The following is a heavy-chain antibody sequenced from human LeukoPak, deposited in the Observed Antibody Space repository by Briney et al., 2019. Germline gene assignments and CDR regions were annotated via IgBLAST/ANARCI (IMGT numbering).Heavy chain of an antibody. CDR2: NSAYNGNT. Sequence: ASVKVSCKASGYTFTSYGISWVRQAPGQGLEWMGWNSAYNGNTNYAQKLQGRVTMTTDTSTSTAYMELSSLRSEDTAVYYCCSSGWYEGGDDYYYYMDVWGKGTTVTVSS. V-gene: IGHV1-18*01. J-gene: IGHJ6*03. CDR1: GYTFTSYG. CDR3: CSSGWYEGGDDYYYYMDV. D-gene: IGHD6-19*01.